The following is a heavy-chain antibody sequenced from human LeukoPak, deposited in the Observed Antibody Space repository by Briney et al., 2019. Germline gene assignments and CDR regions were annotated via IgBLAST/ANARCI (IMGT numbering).Heavy chain of an antibody. Sequence: SETLSLTCTVSGGSISSYYWSWIRQPPGKGLEWIGYIYCSGSTNYNPSLKSRVTISVDTSKNQFSLKLSSVTAADTAVYYCARSRHYDFWSGYSSHFDYWGQGTLVTVSS. CDR2: IYCSGST. CDR1: GGSISSYY. J-gene: IGHJ4*02. D-gene: IGHD3-3*01. CDR3: ARSRHYDFWSGYSSHFDY. V-gene: IGHV4-59*12.